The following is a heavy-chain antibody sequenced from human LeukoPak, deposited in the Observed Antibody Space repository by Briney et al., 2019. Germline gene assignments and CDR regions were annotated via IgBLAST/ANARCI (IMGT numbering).Heavy chain of an antibody. CDR3: AKDGSARPF. V-gene: IGHV3-23*01. CDR1: GFTFRKYV. CDR2: ISGSDDGS. D-gene: IGHD6-19*01. J-gene: IGHJ4*02. Sequence: GGSLRLSCAASGFTFRKYVMSWVRQAPGKGLEWVSAISGSDDGSYYADSVKGRFTIFRDNSKNTLYLQMNGLRAEDTAVYYCAKDGSARPFWGQGTLVTVSS.